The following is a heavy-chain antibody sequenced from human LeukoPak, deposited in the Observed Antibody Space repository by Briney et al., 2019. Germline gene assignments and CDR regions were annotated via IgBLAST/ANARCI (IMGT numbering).Heavy chain of an antibody. D-gene: IGHD3-22*01. CDR2: ISSSSGYI. Sequence: PGGSLRLSCAASGFTFNTYILNWVRQAPGQGLEWLSSISSSSGYIFYADSVKGRFTISRDNAKNSLYLQMDSLSAEDTAVYYCAREYSIGHSLTPAFDYWGQGTLVTVSS. J-gene: IGHJ4*02. CDR1: GFTFNTYI. CDR3: AREYSIGHSLTPAFDY. V-gene: IGHV3-21*01.